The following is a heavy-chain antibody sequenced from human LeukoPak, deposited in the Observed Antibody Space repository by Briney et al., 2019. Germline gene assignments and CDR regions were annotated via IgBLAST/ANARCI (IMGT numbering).Heavy chain of an antibody. CDR2: MYSGGST. V-gene: IGHV3-53*01. Sequence: GGSLRLSCAASGFTVSSNYMSWVRQAPGRGLEWVSTMYSGGSTYYADSVKGRFTISRDSSKNTLYPQMNSLRAEDTAVYYCAKTSGYYFSFDYWGQGTLVTVSS. D-gene: IGHD3-22*01. CDR3: AKTSGYYFSFDY. J-gene: IGHJ4*02. CDR1: GFTVSSNY.